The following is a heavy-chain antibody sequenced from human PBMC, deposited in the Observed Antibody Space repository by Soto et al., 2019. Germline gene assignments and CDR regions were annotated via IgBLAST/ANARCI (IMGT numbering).Heavy chain of an antibody. V-gene: IGHV4-59*12. Sequence: PSETLSLTCTISGGSISSYYWSWIRQPPGKGLEWVGYIYRSGSTYYNPSLKSPVSISLDKSKNQFSLNLTSVTAADTAVYYCAGGKTNYFFDLWGQGHLVTVSS. D-gene: IGHD3-10*01. CDR1: GGSISSYY. CDR2: IYRSGST. J-gene: IGHJ4*02. CDR3: AGGKTNYFFDL.